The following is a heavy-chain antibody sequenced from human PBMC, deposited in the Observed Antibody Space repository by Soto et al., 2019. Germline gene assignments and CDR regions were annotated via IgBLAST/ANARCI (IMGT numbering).Heavy chain of an antibody. V-gene: IGHV3-64*01. CDR2: ISSNGGST. Sequence: GGSLRLSCAASGFTFSSYAMHWVRQAPGKGLEYVSAISSNGGSTYYANSVKGRFTISRDNSKNTLYLQMGSLRAEDMAVYYCARRALLGYCSGGSCYSYYYMDVWGKGTTVTVSS. J-gene: IGHJ6*03. CDR1: GFTFSSYA. D-gene: IGHD2-15*01. CDR3: ARRALLGYCSGGSCYSYYYMDV.